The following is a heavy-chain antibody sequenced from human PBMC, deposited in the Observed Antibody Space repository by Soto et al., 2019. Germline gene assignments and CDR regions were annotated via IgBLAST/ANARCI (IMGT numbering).Heavy chain of an antibody. CDR2: IYYSGST. CDR3: ARHCSRPAAIFGSSPVGIDWFDP. J-gene: IGHJ5*02. CDR1: GGSISSSSYY. D-gene: IGHD2-2*01. Sequence: SETLSLTCTVSGGSISSSSYYWGWIRQPPGKGLEWIGSIYYSGSTYYNPSLKSRVTISVDTSKNQFSLKLSSVTAADTAVYYCARHCSRPAAIFGSSPVGIDWFDPWGQGTLVTVSS. V-gene: IGHV4-39*01.